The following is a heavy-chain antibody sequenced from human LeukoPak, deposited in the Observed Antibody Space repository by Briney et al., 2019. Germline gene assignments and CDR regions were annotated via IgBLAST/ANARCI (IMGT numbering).Heavy chain of an antibody. V-gene: IGHV1-24*01. CDR2: SDPEDGER. CDR3: VTGFTTMAVDYFDY. CDR1: GKTLSDLS. Sequence: ASVKVSCKVSGKTLSDLSIHWLRQPPGKGLEWLGGSDPEDGERIYAQMFQGRVTTTEDTSIYTAYMELSSLRSEDTAVYYCVTGFTTMAVDYFDYWGQGTLVTVSP. D-gene: IGHD5-18*01. J-gene: IGHJ4*02.